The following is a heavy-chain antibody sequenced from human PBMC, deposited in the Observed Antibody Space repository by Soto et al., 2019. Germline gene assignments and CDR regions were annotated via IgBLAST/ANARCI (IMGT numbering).Heavy chain of an antibody. J-gene: IGHJ4*02. CDR2: ITSRRYGGTT. V-gene: IGHV3-49*03. CDR1: GFTFGDYA. CDR3: XXXXREKXGXXPFDL. Sequence: EXXXVESGGNLVXPGRSLRLSCSGSGFTFGDYALSWFRQAPGKGLEWVSFITSRRYGGTTHYAAXVXXXXXXXXXXXXXXXXXXXXXXXXXXXXXXXXXXXXREKXGXXPFDLWGPGTLVXV.